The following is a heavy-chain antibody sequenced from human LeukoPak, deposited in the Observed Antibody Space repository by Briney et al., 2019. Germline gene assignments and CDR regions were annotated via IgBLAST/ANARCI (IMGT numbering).Heavy chain of an antibody. CDR2: ISGSADNT. V-gene: IGHV3-23*01. CDR3: AKDQGYCTSTSCPDY. Sequence: GGSLRLSCAASGSTFSSYAMSWVRQAPGKGLEWVSSISGSADNTYYADSVRGRFTISGDNSKNTLYLQMNSLRAEDTAVYYCAKDQGYCTSTSCPDYWGQGTLVTVSS. CDR1: GSTFSSYA. D-gene: IGHD2-2*01. J-gene: IGHJ4*02.